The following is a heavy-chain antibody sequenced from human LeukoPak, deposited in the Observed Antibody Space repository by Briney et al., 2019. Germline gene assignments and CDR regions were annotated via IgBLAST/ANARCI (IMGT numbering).Heavy chain of an antibody. Sequence: PGGSLRLSCAASGFTFSSYAMSWVRQAPGKGLEWVSAISGSGGSTYYADSVKGRFTISRDNAKNSLYLQMNSLRAEDTALYYCAKASEQWLWYWFDPWGQGTLVTVSS. J-gene: IGHJ5*02. D-gene: IGHD6-19*01. CDR2: ISGSGGST. CDR3: AKASEQWLWYWFDP. CDR1: GFTFSSYA. V-gene: IGHV3-23*01.